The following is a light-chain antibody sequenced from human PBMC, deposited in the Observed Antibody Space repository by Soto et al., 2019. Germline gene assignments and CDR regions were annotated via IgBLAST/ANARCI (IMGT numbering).Light chain of an antibody. J-gene: IGLJ3*02. CDR1: SWPSDYA. Sequence: QPVLPQSPSASASPGAAVTLTCTLRSWPSDYAIAWQQQQPEKGPRDLLKVSSDGRHTKGVGTPDRFSGSSSGADRYLTISSIRSDDEADDYCQAWGTGGVFGGGTKVTVL. CDR3: QAWGTGGV. V-gene: IGLV4-69*01. CDR2: VSSDGRH.